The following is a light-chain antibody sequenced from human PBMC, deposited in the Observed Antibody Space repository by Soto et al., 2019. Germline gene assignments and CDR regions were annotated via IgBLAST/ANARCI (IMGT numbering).Light chain of an antibody. CDR2: AAS. CDR3: QYDYSAPYS. CDR1: QGISNY. J-gene: IGKJ2*01. Sequence: DIQMTQSPSSLSASVGDRVTIHCRASQGISNYLARYQQKPGKVPTLLIYAASTLQSVVPSRFSATGSGTDFTLTIYSLQPKDVATYYCQYDYSAPYSFGQGTKLEIK. V-gene: IGKV1-27*01.